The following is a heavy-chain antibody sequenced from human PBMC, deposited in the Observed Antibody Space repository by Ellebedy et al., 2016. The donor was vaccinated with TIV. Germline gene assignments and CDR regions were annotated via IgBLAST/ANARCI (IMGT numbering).Heavy chain of an antibody. D-gene: IGHD3-22*01. J-gene: IGHJ4*02. CDR3: ARLDSSGYYHFDY. CDR1: GGTFSSYA. Sequence: AASVKVSCKASGGTFSSYAISWVRQAPGQGLEWMGRIIPILGIANYAQKFQGRVTITADKSTSTAYMELSSLRSEDTAVYYCARLDSSGYYHFDYWGQGTLVTVSS. V-gene: IGHV1-69*04. CDR2: IIPILGIA.